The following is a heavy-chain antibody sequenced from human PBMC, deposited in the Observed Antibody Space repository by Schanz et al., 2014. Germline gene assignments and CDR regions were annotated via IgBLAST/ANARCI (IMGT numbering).Heavy chain of an antibody. V-gene: IGHV3-30*02. J-gene: IGHJ4*02. CDR1: GFTFNSYG. CDR2: IWYDGSNK. D-gene: IGHD6-19*01. Sequence: QVQLVESGGGVVQPGRSLRLSCAASGFTFNSYGMHWVRQAPGKGLEWVAFIWYDGSNKYYADSVKGRFTISRDNSRNTLFLQMNSLRTEDTAVYHCAKERDTSGWNHGDYWGQGTLVTVSS. CDR3: AKERDTSGWNHGDY.